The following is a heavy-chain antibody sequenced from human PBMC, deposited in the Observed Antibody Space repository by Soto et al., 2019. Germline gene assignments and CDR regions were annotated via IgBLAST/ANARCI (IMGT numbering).Heavy chain of an antibody. CDR1: GGSVSTYS. CDR2: IYNSGIT. D-gene: IGHD3-3*01. V-gene: IGHV4-4*08. Sequence: PSETLSLTCTISGGSVSTYSWSWVRQSPGKGLEWIGHIYNSGITYYNPSLKSRVVISIDTSRNQFSLRLNSLTAADRAVYFCARGVTVFGLVSRFWFDPWGQGTVVTVSS. J-gene: IGHJ5*02. CDR3: ARGVTVFGLVSRFWFDP.